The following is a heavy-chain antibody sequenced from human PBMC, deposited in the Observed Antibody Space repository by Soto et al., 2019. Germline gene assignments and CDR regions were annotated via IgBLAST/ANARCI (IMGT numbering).Heavy chain of an antibody. V-gene: IGHV1-18*01. CDR1: GYTFTSYG. CDR3: AASYDILTGSGAFDI. Sequence: GASVKVSCKASGYTFTSYGISWVRQAPGQGLEWMGWISAYNGNTNYAQKLQGRDTMTTDTSASTAYMELRSLRSDDTAVYYCAASYDILTGSGAFDIWGQGTMVTVSS. J-gene: IGHJ3*02. CDR2: ISAYNGNT. D-gene: IGHD3-9*01.